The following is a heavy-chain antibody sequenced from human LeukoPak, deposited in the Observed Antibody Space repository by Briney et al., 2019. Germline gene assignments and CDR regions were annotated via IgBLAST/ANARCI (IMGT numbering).Heavy chain of an antibody. Sequence: PGGSLGLSCAASGFTVSSNYMSWVRQAPGKGLEWVSVVYSGGSTYYADSVKGRFTISRDNSKNTLYLQMNSLRAEDTAVYYCARDLHCSSTSCHYGMDVWGQGTTVTVS. CDR2: VYSGGST. D-gene: IGHD2-2*01. J-gene: IGHJ6*02. V-gene: IGHV3-53*01. CDR3: ARDLHCSSTSCHYGMDV. CDR1: GFTVSSNY.